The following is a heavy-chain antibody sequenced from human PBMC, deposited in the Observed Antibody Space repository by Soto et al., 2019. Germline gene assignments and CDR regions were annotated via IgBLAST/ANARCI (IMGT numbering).Heavy chain of an antibody. Sequence: EVQLLESGGGLVQPGGSLRLSCAASGFTFSSYAMSWVRQAPGKGLEWVSAISGSGGSTYYADSVKGRFTISRDNSKNTLYLQMNSLRAEDTAVYYCAKDSPDWLRRPYEYFQHWGQGTLVTVSS. V-gene: IGHV3-23*01. CDR2: ISGSGGST. D-gene: IGHD3-9*01. CDR3: AKDSPDWLRRPYEYFQH. CDR1: GFTFSSYA. J-gene: IGHJ1*01.